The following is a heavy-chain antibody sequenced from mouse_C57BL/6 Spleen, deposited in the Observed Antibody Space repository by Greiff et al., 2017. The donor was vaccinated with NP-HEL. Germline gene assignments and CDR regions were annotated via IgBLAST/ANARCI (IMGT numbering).Heavy chain of an antibody. D-gene: IGHD1-1*01. Sequence: DVQLVESGGGLVKPGGSLKLSCAASGFTFSDFVMHWVRQAPEKGLEWVAYISSGSSTIYYADTVKGRFTITRDNAKNTLFLKLTSLRSEDTAMYYYEKPGGSSLYAMDYWGQGTSVTVSS. CDR3: EKPGGSSLYAMDY. J-gene: IGHJ4*01. CDR2: ISSGSSTI. CDR1: GFTFSDFV. V-gene: IGHV5-17*01.